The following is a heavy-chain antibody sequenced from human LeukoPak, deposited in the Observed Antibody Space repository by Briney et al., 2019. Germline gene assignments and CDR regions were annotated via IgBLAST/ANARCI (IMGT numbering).Heavy chain of an antibody. J-gene: IGHJ4*02. V-gene: IGHV3-48*01. CDR2: ITSSSSTM. CDR1: GFTFKTYS. Sequence: GGSLRLSCAASGFTFKTYSMNWVRQAPGKGLEWVSYITSSSSTMHYADSVKGRFTISRDNAKNSLYLQMNSLRAEDTAVYYCAKDRPELSRPPYVLDYWGQGTLVTVSS. D-gene: IGHD1-14*01. CDR3: AKDRPELSRPPYVLDY.